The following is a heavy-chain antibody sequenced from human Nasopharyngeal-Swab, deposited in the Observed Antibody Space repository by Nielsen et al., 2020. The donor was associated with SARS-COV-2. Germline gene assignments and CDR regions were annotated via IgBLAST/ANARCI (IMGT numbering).Heavy chain of an antibody. V-gene: IGHV4-39*01. D-gene: IGHD3-3*01. J-gene: IGHJ3*02. CDR2: IYYSGST. Sequence: ESLQISCTVSGGSISSSSYYWGWIRQPPGKGLEWIGSIYYSGSTYYNPSLKSRVTISVGTSKNQFSLKLSSVTAADTAVYYCARHKEFTIFGVVIRGAFDIWGQGTMVTVSS. CDR3: ARHKEFTIFGVVIRGAFDI. CDR1: GGSISSSSYY.